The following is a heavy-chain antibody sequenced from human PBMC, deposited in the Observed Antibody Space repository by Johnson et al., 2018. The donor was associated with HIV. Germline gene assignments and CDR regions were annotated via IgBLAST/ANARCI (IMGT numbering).Heavy chain of an antibody. CDR2: ISYDGSNK. CDR1: GFTFSSYA. D-gene: IGHD3-10*01. J-gene: IGHJ3*02. Sequence: VQLVESGGGVVQPGRSLRLSCAASGFTFSSYAMHWVRQAPGKGLEWVAVISYDGSNKYYADSVKGRFTISRDNSKNTLYLQMNSLRAEDTALYYCAKDMVRCGGGGAFDIWGQGTMVTVSS. CDR3: AKDMVRCGGGGAFDI. V-gene: IGHV3-30-3*01.